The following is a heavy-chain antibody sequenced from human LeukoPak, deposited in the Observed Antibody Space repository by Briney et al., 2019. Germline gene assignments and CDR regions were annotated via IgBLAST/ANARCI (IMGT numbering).Heavy chain of an antibody. D-gene: IGHD5-18*01. J-gene: IGHJ4*02. CDR2: ISSSGSTI. V-gene: IGHV3-11*01. CDR1: GFTFSDYY. CDR3: ARRGYSYGYLDF. Sequence: GGSLRLSCAASGFTFSDYYMSWIRQASGKGLEWVSYISSSGSTIYYADSVKGRFTISRDNAKNSLYLQVNSLRAEGTAVYYCARRGYSYGYLDFWGQGTLVTVSS.